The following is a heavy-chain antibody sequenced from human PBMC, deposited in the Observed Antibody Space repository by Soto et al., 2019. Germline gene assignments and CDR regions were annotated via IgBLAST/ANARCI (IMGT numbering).Heavy chain of an antibody. V-gene: IGHV3-23*01. CDR2: ISGSGGST. Sequence: GGSLRLSCAASGFTFSSYAMSWVRQAPGKGLEWVSAISGSGGSTYYADSVKGRFTISRDNSKNTLYLQMNSLRAEDTAVYYCAKDGRRLLRFLEWPYYYYGMDVWGQRTTVTVSS. CDR1: GFTFSSYA. J-gene: IGHJ6*02. CDR3: AKDGRRLLRFLEWPYYYYGMDV. D-gene: IGHD3-3*01.